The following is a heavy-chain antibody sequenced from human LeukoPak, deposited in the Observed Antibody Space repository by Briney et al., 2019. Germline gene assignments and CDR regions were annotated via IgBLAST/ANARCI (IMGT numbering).Heavy chain of an antibody. CDR3: ATKANYDFWSGYYTDY. V-gene: IGHV1-24*01. Sequence: ASVKVSCKASGYTFTSYYMHWVRQAPGKGLEWMGGFDPEDGETIYAQKFQGRVTMTEDTSTDTAYMELSSLRSEDTAVYYCATKANYDFWSGYYTDYWGQGTLVTVSS. J-gene: IGHJ4*02. CDR2: FDPEDGET. D-gene: IGHD3-3*01. CDR1: GYTFTSYY.